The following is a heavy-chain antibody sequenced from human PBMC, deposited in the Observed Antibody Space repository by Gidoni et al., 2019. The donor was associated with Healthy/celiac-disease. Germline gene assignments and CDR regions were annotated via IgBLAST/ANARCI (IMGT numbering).Heavy chain of an antibody. CDR2: INWNGGST. D-gene: IGHD6-13*01. CDR1: GFTFAAYG. Sequence: EVQLVESGGGVVRPGGSLRLSCAASGFTFAAYGMSWVRQAPGKGLEWVSGINWNGGSTGYADSVKGRFTISRDNAKNSLYLQMNSLRAEDTALYYCARVRASGIGNPDAFDIWGQGTMVTVSS. V-gene: IGHV3-20*04. J-gene: IGHJ3*02. CDR3: ARVRASGIGNPDAFDI.